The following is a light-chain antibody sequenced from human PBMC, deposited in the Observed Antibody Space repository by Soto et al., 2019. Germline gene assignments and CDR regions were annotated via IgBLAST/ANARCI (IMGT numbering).Light chain of an antibody. CDR3: QHRSNWLGT. Sequence: EIVLTQSPATLSLSPGERATLSCRASQSVGAFWAWYQQRSGQTPRLLIYDASARAPGIPARFSGSGSGTDFTLTISSLEPEDFAVYYCQHRSNWLGTFGPGTKVDIK. J-gene: IGKJ3*01. CDR1: QSVGAF. CDR2: DAS. V-gene: IGKV3-11*01.